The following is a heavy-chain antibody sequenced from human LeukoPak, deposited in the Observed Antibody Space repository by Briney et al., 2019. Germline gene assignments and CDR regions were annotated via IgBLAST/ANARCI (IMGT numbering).Heavy chain of an antibody. CDR2: IIPIFGTA. CDR1: GGTFSSYA. V-gene: IGHV1-69*05. Sequence: GSSVKVSCKASGGTFSSYAISWVRQAPGQGLEWMGRIIPIFGTANYAQKFQGRVTITTDVSTSTAYMELSSLRSEDTAVYYCARDSSDEGIAVAGNFDYWGQGTLVTVSS. D-gene: IGHD6-19*01. CDR3: ARDSSDEGIAVAGNFDY. J-gene: IGHJ4*02.